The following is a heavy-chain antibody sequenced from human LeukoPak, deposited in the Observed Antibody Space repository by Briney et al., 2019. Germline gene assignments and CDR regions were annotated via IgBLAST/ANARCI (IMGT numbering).Heavy chain of an antibody. CDR1: GFALSNYP. D-gene: IGHD3-3*02. V-gene: IGHV3-23*01. CDR2: IGEEKSGSWT. J-gene: IGHJ4*02. CDR3: AKAGVISGWDY. Sequence: GGSLRLSCAASGFALSNYPMGWVRQAPGKGLEWVSGIGEEKSGSWTKSADSVKGRFTISRDNSENTLYLQMDSLTVDDTAVYYCAKAGVISGWDYWGQGALVTVSS.